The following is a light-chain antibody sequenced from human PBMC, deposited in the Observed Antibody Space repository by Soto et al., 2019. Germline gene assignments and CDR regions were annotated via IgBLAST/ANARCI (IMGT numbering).Light chain of an antibody. CDR2: DVI. V-gene: IGLV2-11*01. J-gene: IGLJ3*02. CDR3: CSYAGSSLWV. CDR1: SSDVGVYNY. Sequence: QSALTQPRSESGSPGQSVTISCTGTSSDVGVYNYVSWYQQHPGKAPQLVIYDVIKRPSGVPYRFSGSKSGNTASLTISGLQAEDEADYYCCSYAGSSLWVFGGGTKLTVL.